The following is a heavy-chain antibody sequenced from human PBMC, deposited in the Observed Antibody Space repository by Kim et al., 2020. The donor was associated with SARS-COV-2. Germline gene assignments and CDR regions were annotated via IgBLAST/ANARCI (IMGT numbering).Heavy chain of an antibody. J-gene: IGHJ6*02. CDR1: GGTFSSYA. D-gene: IGHD3-9*01. Sequence: SVKVSCKASGGTFSSYAISWVRQAPGQGLEWMGGILPIFGTAHYAQKFPGRVTITADESTSTAYMELSSLRSEDTAVYYCARYYAGALRYFDWEAKGYYYYGMDVWGQGTTVTVSS. CDR3: ARYYAGALRYFDWEAKGYYYYGMDV. V-gene: IGHV1-69*13. CDR2: ILPIFGTA.